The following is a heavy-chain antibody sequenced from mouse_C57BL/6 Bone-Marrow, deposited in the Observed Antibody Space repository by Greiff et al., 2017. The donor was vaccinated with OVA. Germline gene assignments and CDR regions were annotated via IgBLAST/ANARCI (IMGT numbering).Heavy chain of an antibody. CDR2: SRNKANDYTT. D-gene: IGHD1-1*01. J-gene: IGHJ4*01. CDR3: ARDAHYYGSSCPYYAMDY. Sequence: EVQRVESGGGLVQSGRSLRLSCATSGFTFSDFYMEWVRQAPGKGLEWIAASRNKANDYTTEYSASVKGRFIVSRDTSQSILYLQMNALRAEDTAIYYCARDAHYYGSSCPYYAMDYWGQGTSVTVSS. V-gene: IGHV7-1*01. CDR1: GFTFSDFY.